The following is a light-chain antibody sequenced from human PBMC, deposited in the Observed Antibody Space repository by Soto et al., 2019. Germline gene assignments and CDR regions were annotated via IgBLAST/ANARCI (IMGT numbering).Light chain of an antibody. Sequence: ESVLTQSRSTLSLSPGLRSTLSCRASQSVSTYLAWYQQKPGKAPRLLXYDASNRATGIPARFSGSGSGKDFTLNISRLEPEDFAVYYCQQYRTSPPTWTFGQGAKVDI. CDR2: DAS. J-gene: IGKJ1*01. V-gene: IGKV3-11*01. CDR1: QSVSTY. CDR3: QQYRTSPPTWT.